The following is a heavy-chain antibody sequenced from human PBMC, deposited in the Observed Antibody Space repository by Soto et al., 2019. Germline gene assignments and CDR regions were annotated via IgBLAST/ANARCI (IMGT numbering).Heavy chain of an antibody. V-gene: IGHV4-4*07. CDR1: GGSISNDR. D-gene: IGHD4-17*01. J-gene: IGHJ4*02. CDR2: IFSSGRT. Sequence: ETLSLTCTVSGGSISNDRWSWVRQPAGKGLEWIGRIFSSGRTNYNPSLQSRVTMSVDTSKNQFSLTMTSLAAADTAVYYCTRGTFETTAPVXWGQGIQVTVSX. CDR3: TRGTFETTAPVX.